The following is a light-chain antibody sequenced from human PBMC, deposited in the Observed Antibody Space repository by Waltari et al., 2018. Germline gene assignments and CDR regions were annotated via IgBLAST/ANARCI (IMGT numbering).Light chain of an antibody. CDR3: QQSDIVPPWT. J-gene: IGKJ1*01. CDR1: QNINHF. CDR2: AAS. Sequence: DIQMPQSPLSLSASVVDRVTITCRTSQNINHFLHWYKQKPREAPNSLIYAASSLQSGCPSSFSGIGSGADVTLTISNRQPEDFATYYCQQSDIVPPWTFGQGTKVEIK. V-gene: IGKV1-39*01.